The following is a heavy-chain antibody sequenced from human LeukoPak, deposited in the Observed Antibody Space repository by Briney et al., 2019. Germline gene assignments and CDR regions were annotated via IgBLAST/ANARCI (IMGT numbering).Heavy chain of an antibody. D-gene: IGHD5-12*01. CDR3: TRGYVGIDY. J-gene: IGHJ4*02. V-gene: IGHV3-30-3*01. CDR1: GFTFSYYV. Sequence: GGSLRLSCAASGFTFSYYVIHWVRQAPGKGLEWVALISYDGTNKYYADSVKGRFTISRDNAKNTLYLQMNSLRAEDTAVYYCTRGYVGIDYWGQGTLVTVSS. CDR2: ISYDGTNK.